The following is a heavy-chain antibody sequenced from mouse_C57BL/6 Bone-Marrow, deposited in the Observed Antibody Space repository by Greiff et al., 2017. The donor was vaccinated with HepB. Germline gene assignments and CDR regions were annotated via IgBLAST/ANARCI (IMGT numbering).Heavy chain of an antibody. CDR2: IDPSDSDT. D-gene: IGHD1-1*01. J-gene: IGHJ2*01. CDR1: GYTFTSYW. V-gene: IGHV1-52*01. CDR3: ARLGSSTDY. Sequence: QVQLQQPGAELVRPGSSVKLSCKASGYTFTSYWMHWVKQRPIQGLEWIGNIDPSDSDTHYNQKFKDKATLTVDKSSSTAYMQLSSLTSEDSAVYYCARLGSSTDYWGQGTTLTVSS.